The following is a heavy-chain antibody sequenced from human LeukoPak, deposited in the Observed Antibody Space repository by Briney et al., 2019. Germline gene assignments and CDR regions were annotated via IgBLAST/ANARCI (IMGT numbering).Heavy chain of an antibody. CDR1: GGSISSSSYY. Sequence: PSETLSLTCTVSGGSISSSSYYWGWIRQPPGKGLEWIGSIYYSGSTYYNPSLKSRVTISVDTSKNQFSLKLSSVTAADTAVYYCARIMITFGGVIAQAFDIWGQGTMVTVSS. CDR2: IYYSGST. J-gene: IGHJ3*02. D-gene: IGHD3-16*02. V-gene: IGHV4-39*07. CDR3: ARIMITFGGVIAQAFDI.